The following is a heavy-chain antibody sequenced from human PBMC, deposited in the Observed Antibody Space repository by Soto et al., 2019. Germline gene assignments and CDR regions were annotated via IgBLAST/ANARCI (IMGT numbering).Heavy chain of an antibody. D-gene: IGHD3-9*01. CDR2: INAGNGNT. CDR3: ARTYYDILTPSSWSFDY. Sequence: GASVKVSCKASGYTFTSYAMHWVRQAPGQRLEWMGWINAGNGNTKYSQKFQGRVTITRDTSASTAYMELSSLRSEDTAVYHCARTYYDILTPSSWSFDYWGQGTLVTVSS. J-gene: IGHJ4*02. CDR1: GYTFTSYA. V-gene: IGHV1-3*01.